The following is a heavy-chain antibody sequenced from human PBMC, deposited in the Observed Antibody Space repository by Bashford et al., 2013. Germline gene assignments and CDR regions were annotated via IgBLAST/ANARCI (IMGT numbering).Heavy chain of an antibody. Sequence: VRQAPGKGLEWVAVIWYDGSNKYYADSVKGRFTISRDNSKNTLNLQMNSLRAEDTAVYYCAKDVYSSSWYGDGAFLSSASFDPWGQGTLVTVSS. J-gene: IGHJ5*02. D-gene: IGHD6-13*01. CDR2: IWYDGSNK. V-gene: IGHV3-33*06. CDR3: AKDVYSSSWYGDGAFLSSASFDP.